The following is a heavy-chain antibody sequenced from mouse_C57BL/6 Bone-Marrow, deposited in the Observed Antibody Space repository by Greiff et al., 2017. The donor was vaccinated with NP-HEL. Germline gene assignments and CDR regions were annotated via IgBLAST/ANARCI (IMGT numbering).Heavy chain of an antibody. CDR3: ASVTTAFYYCDY. J-gene: IGHJ2*01. CDR2: INPSSGYT. D-gene: IGHD1-2*01. Sequence: QVQLQQSGAELARPGASVKMSCKASGYTFTSYTMHWVKQRPGQGLEWIGYINPSSGYTKYNQKFKDKATLTADKSSSTAYMQLSSLTSEDSAVYYCASVTTAFYYCDYWGQGTTLTVSS. V-gene: IGHV1-4*01. CDR1: GYTFTSYT.